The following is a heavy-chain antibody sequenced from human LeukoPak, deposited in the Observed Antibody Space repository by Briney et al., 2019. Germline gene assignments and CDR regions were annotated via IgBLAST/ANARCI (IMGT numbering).Heavy chain of an antibody. D-gene: IGHD3-10*01. V-gene: IGHV3-7*01. J-gene: IGHJ4*02. CDR1: GFTFSSDW. CDR3: ASVWVREPYFDY. CDR2: IKPKWSER. Sequence: GGSLRLSCAASGFTFSSDWRSCVRHAPGEGLEWVANIKPKWSERSYVDSVKGRFTISRDNAKNSLYLQLNSLRAEDTAVYYCASVWVREPYFDYWGQGTLVTVSS.